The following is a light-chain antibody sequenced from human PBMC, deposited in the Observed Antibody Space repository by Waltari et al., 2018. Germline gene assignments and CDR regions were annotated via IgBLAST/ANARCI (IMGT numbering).Light chain of an antibody. Sequence: ELVLTQSPATLSLSPGERATLSCRASQSVSTFLVWYQQKPGQAPRLLIYDASNRATGIPARFSGSGSGTDFTLTISSLEPEDFAVYYCQQRTTWPLTFGGGTKVEIK. CDR3: QQRTTWPLT. CDR1: QSVSTF. V-gene: IGKV3-11*01. CDR2: DAS. J-gene: IGKJ4*01.